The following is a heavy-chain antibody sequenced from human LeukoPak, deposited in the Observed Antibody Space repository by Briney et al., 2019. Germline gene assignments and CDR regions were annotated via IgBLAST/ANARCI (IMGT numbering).Heavy chain of an antibody. CDR1: RFSFSTYH. Sequence: GGSLRLSCAASRFSFSTYHMNWVRQAPGKGLEWVSSISSSSGHIYYADSVKGRFTISRDNAKNSLFLQMDSLRAEDTAVYYCARVLQGMQLWKHAFDIWGQGTMVTVSS. CDR3: ARVLQGMQLWKHAFDI. V-gene: IGHV3-21*01. CDR2: ISSSSGHI. D-gene: IGHD5-18*01. J-gene: IGHJ3*02.